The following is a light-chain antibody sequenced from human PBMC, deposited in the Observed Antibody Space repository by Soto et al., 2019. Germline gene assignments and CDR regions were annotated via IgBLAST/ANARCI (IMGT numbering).Light chain of an antibody. V-gene: IGKV3-11*01. CDR2: DAS. CDR1: QSVSSY. Sequence: EIVLTQSPATLYLSPGERATLSCRASQSVSSYLAWYQQKPGQAPRLLIYDASNRATGIPARFSGSGSGTDFTLTISSLETEDFAVYYCQQRSNWPPLYSFGQGTKLEI. CDR3: QQRSNWPPLYS. J-gene: IGKJ2*01.